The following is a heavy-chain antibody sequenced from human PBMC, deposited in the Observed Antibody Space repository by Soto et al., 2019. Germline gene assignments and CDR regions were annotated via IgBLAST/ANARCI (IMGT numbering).Heavy chain of an antibody. CDR3: TREGDGSGFFSDF. CDR2: ICGRRSNK. D-gene: IGHD3-22*01. J-gene: IGHJ4*02. CDR1: GFTFSSYG. Sequence: PGGSLRLSCAASGFTFSSYGMHWVRQAPGKGLEWVSFICGRRSNKYYADSVKGRFTISRDNAKNSLYLLMNSLRAEDTAVYYCTREGDGSGFFSDFWGQGALVTVS. V-gene: IGHV3-33*01.